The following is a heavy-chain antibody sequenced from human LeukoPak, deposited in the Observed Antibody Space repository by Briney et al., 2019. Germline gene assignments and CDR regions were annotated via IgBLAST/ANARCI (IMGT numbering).Heavy chain of an antibody. Sequence: QSGGSLRLSCAASGFTFSSYVMSWVRQAPGKGLEWVSTISGNGRNTYYADSVKGRFTISRDNSKITLSLEMNSLRAEDTAVYYCARGRGVYGYWYFDLWGRGTLVTVSS. CDR1: GFTFSSYV. D-gene: IGHD2-15*01. CDR3: ARGRGVYGYWYFDL. CDR2: ISGNGRNT. V-gene: IGHV3-23*01. J-gene: IGHJ2*01.